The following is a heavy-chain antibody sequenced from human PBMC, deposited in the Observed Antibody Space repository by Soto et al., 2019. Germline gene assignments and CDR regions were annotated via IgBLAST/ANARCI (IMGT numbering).Heavy chain of an antibody. Sequence: EVQLLESGGGLVQPGGSLRLSYAASGFTFSSYAMSWVRQAPGKGLEWVSAISGSGGSTYYADSVKGRFTISRDNSKNTLYLQMNSLRAEDTAVYYCAKPYRLIVATLTDYWGQGTLVTVSS. CDR1: GFTFSSYA. CDR3: AKPYRLIVATLTDY. V-gene: IGHV3-23*01. D-gene: IGHD5-12*01. J-gene: IGHJ4*02. CDR2: ISGSGGST.